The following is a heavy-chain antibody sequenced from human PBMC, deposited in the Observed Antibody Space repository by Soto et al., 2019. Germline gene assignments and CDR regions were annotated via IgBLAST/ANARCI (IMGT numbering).Heavy chain of an antibody. J-gene: IGHJ4*02. Sequence: PGGSLRLSCAASGFTFSSYAMSWVRQAPGKGLEWVSAISGSGGSTYYADSVKGRFTISRDNSKNTLYLQMNSLRAEDTAVYYCARNYDFWSGSPPDYWGQGTLVTVSS. CDR3: ARNYDFWSGSPPDY. CDR2: ISGSGGST. V-gene: IGHV3-23*01. D-gene: IGHD3-3*01. CDR1: GFTFSSYA.